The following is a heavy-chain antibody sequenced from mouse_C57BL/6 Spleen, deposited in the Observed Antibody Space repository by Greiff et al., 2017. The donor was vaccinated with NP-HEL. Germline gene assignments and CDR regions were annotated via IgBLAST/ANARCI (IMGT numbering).Heavy chain of an antibody. V-gene: IGHV1-53*01. CDR3: ARWGTWYCDV. CDR1: GYTFTSYW. Sequence: QVQLQQPGTELVKPGASVKLSCKASGYTFTSYWMHWVKQRPGQGLEWIGNITPSTGGTNYTEKFKSKATLTVDKSSSTAYMQLSSLTSEDSAVYYCARWGTWYCDVWGTGTTVTVSS. D-gene: IGHD3-3*01. J-gene: IGHJ1*03. CDR2: ITPSTGGT.